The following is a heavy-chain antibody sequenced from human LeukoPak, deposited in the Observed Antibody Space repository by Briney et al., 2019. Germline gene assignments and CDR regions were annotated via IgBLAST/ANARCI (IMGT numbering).Heavy chain of an antibody. D-gene: IGHD1-14*01. CDR1: GGSISSDGYS. CDR3: ARGYTWPGEALYYFDY. Sequence: SQTLSLTCAVSGGSISSDGYSWICIPQPPGKDLEWFVNINRSGSTYYNPAIKSRVTISVDRNKYQFSLMLSSMAAAATAYYYCARGYTWPGEALYYFDYWGQGTLVTVSS. CDR2: INRSGST. V-gene: IGHV4-30-2*01. J-gene: IGHJ4*02.